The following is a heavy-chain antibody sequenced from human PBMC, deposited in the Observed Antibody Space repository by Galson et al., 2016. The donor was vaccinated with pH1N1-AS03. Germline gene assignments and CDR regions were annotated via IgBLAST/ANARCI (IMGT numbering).Heavy chain of an antibody. J-gene: IGHJ4*02. CDR1: GFTFIAYG. CDR2: IQYGGTYE. CDR3: VKESPKEAGDY. Sequence: SLRLSCAASGFTFIAYGMHWVRQAPGKGLEWVAFIQYGGTYENYADSVKGRFTISRDSSKNMLYLHMNSLRPEDTAMFYCVKESPKEAGDYWGRGVMVTVSS. V-gene: IGHV3-30*02.